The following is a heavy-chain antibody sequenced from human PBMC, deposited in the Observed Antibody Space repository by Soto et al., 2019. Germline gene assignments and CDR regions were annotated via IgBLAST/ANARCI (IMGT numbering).Heavy chain of an antibody. CDR3: ARGPTGDPMDV. Sequence: ASVKVSCKASGYTFTSYGISWVRQAPGQGLEWMGWIIANNGTANYAQKLQGRVTMTADESTSTAYMELSSLRSEDTAVYYCARGPTGDPMDVWGQGTTVTVS. CDR1: GYTFTSYG. J-gene: IGHJ6*02. D-gene: IGHD3-10*01. CDR2: IIANNGTA. V-gene: IGHV1-18*01.